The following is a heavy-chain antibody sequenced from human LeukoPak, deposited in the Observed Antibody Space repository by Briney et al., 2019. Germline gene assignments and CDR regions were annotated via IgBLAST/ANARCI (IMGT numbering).Heavy chain of an antibody. CDR1: GASISSYY. J-gene: IGHJ4*02. CDR2: MYYSGST. Sequence: SETLSLTCTVSGASISSYYWSWLRQPPGKGLEWIAFMYYSGSTNYNPSLKSRVTISLDASKNQFSLKLSSVTAADTAVYYCARRSISGNSWDYFDYWGQGTLVTVSS. D-gene: IGHD4-23*01. V-gene: IGHV4-59*08. CDR3: ARRSISGNSWDYFDY.